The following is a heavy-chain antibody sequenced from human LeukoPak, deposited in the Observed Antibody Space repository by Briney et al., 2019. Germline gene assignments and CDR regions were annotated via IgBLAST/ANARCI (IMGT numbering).Heavy chain of an antibody. CDR3: ARERFLEWFPALKDAFDI. Sequence: SETLSLTCTVSGGSISSYYWSWIRQPAGKGLEWIGRIYTSGSTNYNPSPKSRVTMSVDTSKNQFSLKLSSVTAADTAVYYCARERFLEWFPALKDAFDIWGQGTMVTVSS. D-gene: IGHD3-3*01. CDR1: GGSISSYY. V-gene: IGHV4-4*07. J-gene: IGHJ3*02. CDR2: IYTSGST.